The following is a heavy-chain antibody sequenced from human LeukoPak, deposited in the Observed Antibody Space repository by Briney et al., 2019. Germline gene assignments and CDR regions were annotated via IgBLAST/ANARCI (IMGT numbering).Heavy chain of an antibody. CDR1: GGSFSGYY. V-gene: IGHV4-34*01. D-gene: IGHD2-2*01. Sequence: PSETLSLTCAVYGGSFSGYYWSWIRQPPGKGLEWIGEINHSGSTNYNPSLKSRVTISVDTSKNQFSLKLSSVTAADTAVYYCARGKGRYCSSTSCLNWFDPWGQGTLVTVSS. J-gene: IGHJ5*02. CDR3: ARGKGRYCSSTSCLNWFDP. CDR2: INHSGST.